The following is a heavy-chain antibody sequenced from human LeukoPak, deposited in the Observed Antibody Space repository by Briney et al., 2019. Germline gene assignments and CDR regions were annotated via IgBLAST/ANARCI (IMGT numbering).Heavy chain of an antibody. D-gene: IGHD3-22*01. CDR3: ARGRYDSSGYYLRNWFDP. CDR1: GGSFSGYH. CDR2: INHSGST. V-gene: IGHV4-34*01. Sequence: SETLSLTCAVYGGSFSGYHWSWIRQPPGKGLEWIGEINHSGSTNYNPSLKSRVTISVDTSKNQFSLKLSSVTAADTAVYYCARGRYDSSGYYLRNWFDPWGQGTLVTVSS. J-gene: IGHJ5*02.